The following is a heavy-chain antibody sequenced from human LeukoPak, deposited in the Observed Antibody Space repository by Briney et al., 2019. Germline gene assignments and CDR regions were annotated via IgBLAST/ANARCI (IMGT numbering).Heavy chain of an antibody. CDR1: GFTVITND. D-gene: IGHD1-14*01. V-gene: IGHV3-53*01. Sequence: GGSLRLSCAASGFTVITNDMTWVRQAQGKGLEWVSVLYSDGNTKYADSVQGRFTISRDNSKNTLYLEMNSLGPDDTAVYYCARGVEPLAANTLAYWGQGTLVTVSS. CDR2: LYSDGNT. J-gene: IGHJ4*02. CDR3: ARGVEPLAANTLAY.